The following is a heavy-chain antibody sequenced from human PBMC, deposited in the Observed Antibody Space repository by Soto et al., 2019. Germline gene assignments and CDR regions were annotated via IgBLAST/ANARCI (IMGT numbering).Heavy chain of an antibody. J-gene: IGHJ6*02. CDR1: GGSIDGYN. D-gene: IGHD3-10*01. CDR2: VYYNGGS. CDR3: ARQGIGNLHGLVDV. V-gene: IGHV4-59*08. Sequence: QVQLQESGPGLVKPSETLSLTCTVSGGSIDGYNCAWIRQPPGKALEWVGYVYYNGGSSYNPSLKSRLTLPLDKSKSRFSLQLRSVTAAATAVYYCARQGIGNLHGLVDVWGRGTTVTVSS.